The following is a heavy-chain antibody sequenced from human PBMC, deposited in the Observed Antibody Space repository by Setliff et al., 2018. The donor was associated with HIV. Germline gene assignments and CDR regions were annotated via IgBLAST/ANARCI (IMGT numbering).Heavy chain of an antibody. CDR3: ARDRTYYDILTGYYGLDY. Sequence: LSLSCAASGFTFSSYAMHWVRQAPGKGLEWVAIISYDGNNKYYADSVKGRFTISRDNSKKTLYLQMNSLRAEDTAVYYCARDRTYYDILTGYYGLDYWGQGTLVTVSS. V-gene: IGHV3-30*01. J-gene: IGHJ4*02. CDR2: ISYDGNNK. CDR1: GFTFSSYA. D-gene: IGHD3-9*01.